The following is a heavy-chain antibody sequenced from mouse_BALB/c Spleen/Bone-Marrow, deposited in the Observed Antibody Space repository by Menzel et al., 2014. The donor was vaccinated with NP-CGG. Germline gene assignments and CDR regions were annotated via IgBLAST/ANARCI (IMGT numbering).Heavy chain of an antibody. V-gene: IGHV6-6*02. Sequence: VMLAESGGGLVQPGVSMNLSCVASGFTFSNYWMNWVRQSPEKALEWVAEIRLKSNNYATHYAESVKGRFTISRDDSKSRVYLQMNNLRAEDPGIYYWTRSVTGDWYLGVWGAGVTVTVPS. D-gene: IGHD2-1*01. CDR3: TRSVTGDWYLGV. CDR2: IRLKSNNYAT. CDR1: GFTFSNYW. J-gene: IGHJ1*01.